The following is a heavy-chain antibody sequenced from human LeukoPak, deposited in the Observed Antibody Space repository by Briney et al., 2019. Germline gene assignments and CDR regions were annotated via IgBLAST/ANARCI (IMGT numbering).Heavy chain of an antibody. J-gene: IGHJ4*02. D-gene: IGHD6-13*01. V-gene: IGHV3-23*01. Sequence: PGGSLRLSCAASGFTFSDYNMRWIRQAPGKGLEWVSVISGSGGSTYYADSVKGRFTISRDNSKNTLYLQMNSLRAEDTAVYYCARGTYSSSWNYWGQGTLVTVSS. CDR2: ISGSGGST. CDR3: ARGTYSSSWNY. CDR1: GFTFSDYN.